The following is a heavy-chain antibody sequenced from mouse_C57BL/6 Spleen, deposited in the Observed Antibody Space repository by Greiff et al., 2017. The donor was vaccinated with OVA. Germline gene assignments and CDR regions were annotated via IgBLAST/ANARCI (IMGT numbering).Heavy chain of an antibody. CDR3: ARHGSSDYAMDY. CDR1: GYTFTSYW. D-gene: IGHD1-1*01. J-gene: IGHJ4*01. CDR2: IDPSDSYT. Sequence: QVHVKQPGAELVMPGASVKLSCKASGYTFTSYWMHWVKQRPGQGLEWIGEIDPSDSYTNYNQKFKGKSTLTVDKSSSTAYMQLSSLTSEDSAVYYCARHGSSDYAMDYWGQGTSVTVSS. V-gene: IGHV1-69*01.